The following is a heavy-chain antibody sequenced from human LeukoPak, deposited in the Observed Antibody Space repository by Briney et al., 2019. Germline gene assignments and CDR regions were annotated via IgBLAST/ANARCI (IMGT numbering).Heavy chain of an antibody. CDR2: IYYSGST. J-gene: IGHJ4*02. D-gene: IGHD3-9*01. Sequence: SETLSLTCTVSGGSISSYYWSWIRQPPGKGLEWIGYIYYSGSTYYNPSLKSRVTISVDTSKNQFSLKLSSVTAADTAVYYCAHPYYDILTGYPSWGQGTLVTVSS. V-gene: IGHV4-59*04. CDR3: AHPYYDILTGYPS. CDR1: GGSISSYY.